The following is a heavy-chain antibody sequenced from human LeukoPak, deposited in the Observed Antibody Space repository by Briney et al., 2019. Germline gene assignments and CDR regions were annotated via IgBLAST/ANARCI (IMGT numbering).Heavy chain of an antibody. Sequence: GASVKVSCKASGYTFTGYYMHWVRQAHGQGLEWMGRINPNSGGTNYAQKFQGRVTMTRDTSISTAYMELSRLRSDDTAVYYCARWFTMIVVGFDPWGQGTLVTVSS. CDR1: GYTFTGYY. CDR3: ARWFTMIVVGFDP. J-gene: IGHJ5*02. V-gene: IGHV1-2*06. D-gene: IGHD3-22*01. CDR2: INPNSGGT.